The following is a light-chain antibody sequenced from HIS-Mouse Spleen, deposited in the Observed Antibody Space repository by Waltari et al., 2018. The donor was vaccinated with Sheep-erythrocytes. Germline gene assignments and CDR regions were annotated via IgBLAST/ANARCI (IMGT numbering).Light chain of an antibody. CDR1: SSYVGGYNY. J-gene: IGLJ1*01. Sequence: QSALTQPRSVSGSPGQSVTIPCTGTSSYVGGYNYVSWSQQHPGKAPKLMIYDVSKRPSGVPDRFSGSKSGNTASLTISGLQAEDEADYYCCSYAGSYNHVFATGTKVTVL. CDR3: CSYAGSYNHV. CDR2: DVS. V-gene: IGLV2-11*01.